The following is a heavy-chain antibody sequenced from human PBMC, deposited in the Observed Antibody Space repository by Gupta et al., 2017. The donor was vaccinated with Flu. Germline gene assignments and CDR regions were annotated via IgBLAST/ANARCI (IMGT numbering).Heavy chain of an antibody. J-gene: IGHJ4*02. Sequence: FSFSDYAMNWVRQAPGKGLEWLSYNSASSRKIDYADSVQGRFTISRDNAKNSLYLQMNSLTAEDTAIYYCARDPSVASTWYRHFDYWGQGILVTVSS. CDR2: NSASSRKI. D-gene: IGHD6-13*01. CDR1: FSFSDYA. CDR3: ARDPSVASTWYRHFDY. V-gene: IGHV3-48*01.